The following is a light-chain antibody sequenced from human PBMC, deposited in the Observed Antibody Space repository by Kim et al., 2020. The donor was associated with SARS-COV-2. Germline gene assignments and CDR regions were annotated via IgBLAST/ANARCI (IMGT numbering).Light chain of an antibody. CDR2: DTS. Sequence: PGERATPSCWASQPFSSYYLVWYQQRPGQSPRLLIYDTSTRVTGIPNRFSGRGSGTNFTLTIGRLEPEDSAIYYCQQYASLPRTYGQGTKVDIK. J-gene: IGKJ1*01. V-gene: IGKV3-20*01. CDR1: QPFSSYY. CDR3: QQYASLPRT.